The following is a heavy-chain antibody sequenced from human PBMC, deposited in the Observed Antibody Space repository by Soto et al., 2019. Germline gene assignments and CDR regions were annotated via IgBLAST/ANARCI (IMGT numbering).Heavy chain of an antibody. CDR1: GGTLRSFT. CDR2: IIPILGIA. CDR3: ARQEGSYDAFDI. D-gene: IGHD1-26*01. V-gene: IGHV1-69*02. Sequence: QVRLGQPGAEVKRPGPSGKGSCTASGGTLRSFTFTWVRLAPGQGLEWMGRIIPILGIATYAQKFQGRVTITADKSTSTAYMELRSLRSEDTAVYYCARQEGSYDAFDIWGQGTMVTVSS. J-gene: IGHJ3*02.